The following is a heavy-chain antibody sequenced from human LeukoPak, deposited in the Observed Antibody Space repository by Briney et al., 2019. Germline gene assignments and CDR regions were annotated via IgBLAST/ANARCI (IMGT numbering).Heavy chain of an antibody. J-gene: IGHJ5*02. CDR1: GFTFSSYN. CDR2: ISGSGGST. CDR3: AKVLIAGARFDP. Sequence: GGSLRLSCAASGFTFSSYNINWVRQAPGKGLEWVSAISGSGGSTYYADSVKGRFTISRDNSKNTLYLQMNSLRAEDTAVYYCAKVLIAGARFDPWGQGTLVTVSS. D-gene: IGHD6-19*01. V-gene: IGHV3-23*01.